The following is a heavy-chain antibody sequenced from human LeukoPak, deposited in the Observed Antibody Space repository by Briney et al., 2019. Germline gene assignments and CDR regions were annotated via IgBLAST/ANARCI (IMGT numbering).Heavy chain of an antibody. CDR2: IHSDGSTT. CDR3: ARNWNNDY. Sequence: PGGSLRLSCAVSGITVSKYWMHWVRQVPGKGLVWVSRIHSDGSTTDYADSVKGRFTITRDSAKNTLYLQMNSLRAEDTAVYYCARNWNNDYWGQGTLVTVSS. CDR1: GITVSKYW. J-gene: IGHJ4*02. V-gene: IGHV3-74*01. D-gene: IGHD1/OR15-1a*01.